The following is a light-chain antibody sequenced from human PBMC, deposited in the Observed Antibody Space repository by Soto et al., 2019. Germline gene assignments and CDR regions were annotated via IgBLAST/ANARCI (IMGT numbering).Light chain of an antibody. CDR2: GAS. V-gene: IGKV1-8*01. J-gene: IGKJ5*01. CDR1: QSINSY. Sequence: AIRMTQSPSAFSASTGERVTLSFRASQSINSYLAWYQQKPGQAPKVLIYGASTMDSGIPARFSGSGSGTDFTLTITCLQSEDFATYYCQQYYSYPITFGQGTRLEIK. CDR3: QQYYSYPIT.